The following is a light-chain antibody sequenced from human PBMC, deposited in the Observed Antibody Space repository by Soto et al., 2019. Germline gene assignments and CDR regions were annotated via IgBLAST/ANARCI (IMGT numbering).Light chain of an antibody. J-gene: IGKJ5*01. CDR3: QQYDNLPSIT. V-gene: IGKV1-33*01. CDR2: DAS. Sequence: DIQMTQSPSSLSASVGDRVTITCQASQDISNYLNWYQQKPGKAPKLLIYDASNLETGVPSRFSGSGSETDFTFTISNMQPEDIATYYCQQYDNLPSITFGQGTRLEIK. CDR1: QDISNY.